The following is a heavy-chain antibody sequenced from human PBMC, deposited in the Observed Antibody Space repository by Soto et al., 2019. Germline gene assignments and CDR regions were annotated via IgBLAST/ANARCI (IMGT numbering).Heavy chain of an antibody. Sequence: QVQLVESGGGLVKPGGSLRLSCAASGFIFSDYYMSWIRQAPGKGLEWISYIASSGATVSYADSVKGRFTNSRDNARNSLYLQMNSLRAEDTAVYFCATLRSWRVDYWGQGNMVTVSS. D-gene: IGHD6-13*01. J-gene: IGHJ4*02. CDR2: IASSGATV. CDR3: ATLRSWRVDY. CDR1: GFIFSDYY. V-gene: IGHV3-11*01.